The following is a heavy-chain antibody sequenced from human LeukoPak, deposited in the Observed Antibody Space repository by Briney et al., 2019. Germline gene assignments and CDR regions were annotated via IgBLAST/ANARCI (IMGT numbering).Heavy chain of an antibody. Sequence: GGSLRLSCAASGFTFSSYGMHWVRQAPGKGLEWVAFIRYDGSNKHYADSVKGRFTISRDNSKKTLYLQMNSLRAEDTAVYHCARGYSSNWPYFDYWGQGSLVVVSS. CDR3: ARGYSSNWPYFDY. CDR2: IRYDGSNK. CDR1: GFTFSSYG. D-gene: IGHD6-13*01. J-gene: IGHJ4*02. V-gene: IGHV3-30*02.